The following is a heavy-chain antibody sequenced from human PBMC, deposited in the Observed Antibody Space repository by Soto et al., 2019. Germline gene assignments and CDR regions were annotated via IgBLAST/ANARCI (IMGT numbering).Heavy chain of an antibody. Sequence: ASVKVSCKASGYTFTSYGISWVRQAPGQGLEWMGWISAYNGNTNYAQKLQGRVTMTTDTSTSTAYMELRSPRSDDTAVYYCARDRPGGYGSGSYYYYYGMDVWGQGTTVTVSS. V-gene: IGHV1-18*04. CDR3: ARDRPGGYGSGSYYYYYGMDV. CDR2: ISAYNGNT. D-gene: IGHD3-10*01. J-gene: IGHJ6*02. CDR1: GYTFTSYG.